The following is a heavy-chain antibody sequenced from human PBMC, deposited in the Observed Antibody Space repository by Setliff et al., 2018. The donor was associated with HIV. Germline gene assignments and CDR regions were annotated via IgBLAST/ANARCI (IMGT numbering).Heavy chain of an antibody. V-gene: IGHV1-3*01. D-gene: IGHD6-19*01. Sequence: ASVKVSCKAFGYTFSTNAIHWVRQAPGQRLEWMGYINAGDDNTRYSEKFQGRVTITRDTSANTAYMELSSLRSEDTAVYYGAGGSCSGCYLSDYWGLGTLVTVSS. CDR3: AGGSCSGCYLSDY. J-gene: IGHJ4*02. CDR1: GYTFSTNA. CDR2: INAGDDNT.